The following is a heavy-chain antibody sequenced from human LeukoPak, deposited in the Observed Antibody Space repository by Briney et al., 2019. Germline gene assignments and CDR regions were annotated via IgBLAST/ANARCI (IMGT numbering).Heavy chain of an antibody. V-gene: IGHV4-34*01. CDR3: ARIGEKYSYGD. Sequence: SETLSLTCAVYGGSFSGYYWSWIRQPPGKGLEWIGEINHSGSTNYNPSLKSRVTISVDTSKNQFSLKLSSVTAADTAVYYCARIGEKYSYGDWGQGTLVTVSS. J-gene: IGHJ4*02. D-gene: IGHD5-18*01. CDR2: INHSGST. CDR1: GGSFSGYY.